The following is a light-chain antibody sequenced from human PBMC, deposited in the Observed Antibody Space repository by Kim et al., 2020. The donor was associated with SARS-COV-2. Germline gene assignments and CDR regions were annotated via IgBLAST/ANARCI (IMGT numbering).Light chain of an antibody. J-gene: IGLJ2*01. CDR2: KDS. Sequence: SYELTQPPSVSVSPGQTARITCSGDALPKQYAYWYQQKPGQAPVLVLYKDSERPSGIPERFSGSSSGTTVTLTIRGVQAVEEADYYCQSADSSGTYEVFG. CDR3: QSADSSGTYEV. V-gene: IGLV3-25*02. CDR1: ALPKQY.